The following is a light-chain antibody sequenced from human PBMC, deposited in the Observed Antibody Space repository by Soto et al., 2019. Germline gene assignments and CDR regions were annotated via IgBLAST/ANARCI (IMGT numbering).Light chain of an antibody. J-gene: IGLJ2*01. CDR3: SSYGGQYTYVV. CDR2: EDI. CDR1: SGDVGSYHL. V-gene: IGLV2-23*01. Sequence: QSALTQPASVSGSPGQSITISCTRTSGDVGSYHLVSWYQQYPGKAPKLIIYEDIERPSGVSDRFSGSKSGNTASLTISVLQAEDEADYYCSSYGGQYTYVVIGGGTKLTVL.